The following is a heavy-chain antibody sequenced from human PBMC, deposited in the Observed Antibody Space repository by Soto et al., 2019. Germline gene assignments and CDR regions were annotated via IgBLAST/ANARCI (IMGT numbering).Heavy chain of an antibody. J-gene: IGHJ6*02. V-gene: IGHV4-39*01. Sequence: SETLSLTCTVSGGSISSSSYYWGWIRQPPGKGLEWIGSIYYSGSTYYNPSLKSRVTISVDTSKNQFSLKLSSVTAADTAVYYCARRSTGCGDVWGQGTTVTVS. CDR2: IYYSGST. CDR1: GGSISSSSYY. CDR3: ARRSTGCGDV. D-gene: IGHD2-2*01.